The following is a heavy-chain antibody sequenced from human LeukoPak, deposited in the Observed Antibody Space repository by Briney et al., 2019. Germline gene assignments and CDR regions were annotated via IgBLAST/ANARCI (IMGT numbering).Heavy chain of an antibody. CDR1: GFTFSSYA. CDR3: AMGVVPAAIRPGDAFDI. Sequence: GGSLRLSCAASGFTFSSYAMHWVRQAPGKGLEWVAVISYDGSNKYYADSVKGRFTISRDNSKNTLYLQMNSLRAEDTAVYYCAMGVVPAAIRPGDAFDIWGQGTMVTVSS. J-gene: IGHJ3*02. V-gene: IGHV3-30-3*01. D-gene: IGHD2-2*02. CDR2: ISYDGSNK.